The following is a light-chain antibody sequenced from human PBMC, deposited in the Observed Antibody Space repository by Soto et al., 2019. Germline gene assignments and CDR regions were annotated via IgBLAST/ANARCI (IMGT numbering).Light chain of an antibody. CDR1: QSVSNS. J-gene: IGKJ5*01. CDR2: DTS. V-gene: IGKV3-11*01. CDR3: QQRTNWPPFA. Sequence: EVVLTQSPATLSLSPGERATPSCRASQSVSNSLAWYQRKPGQAPRLLTYDTSNRATGIPARLSGSGSGTDFTLTISSLESDDFAVYYCQQRTNWPPFAFGQGTRLEIK.